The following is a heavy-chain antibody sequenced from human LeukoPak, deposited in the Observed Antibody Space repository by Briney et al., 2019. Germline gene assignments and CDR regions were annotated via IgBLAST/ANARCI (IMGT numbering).Heavy chain of an antibody. Sequence: SETLSLTCAVSGDSISSSYWWSWVRQPPGKGLEWIGEIYHSGTTTYNPSLMSRVTVSLDKSKNHFSLRLSSVTAADTAVYYCARHSDYDILTGYRKTGFDPWGQGTLVTVSS. D-gene: IGHD3-9*01. CDR1: GDSISSSYW. J-gene: IGHJ5*02. CDR3: ARHSDYDILTGYRKTGFDP. CDR2: IYHSGTT. V-gene: IGHV4-4*02.